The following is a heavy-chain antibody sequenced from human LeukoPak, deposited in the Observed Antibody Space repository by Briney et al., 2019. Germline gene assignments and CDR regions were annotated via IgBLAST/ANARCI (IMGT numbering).Heavy chain of an antibody. J-gene: IGHJ6*02. Sequence: GGSLRLSCAASGFTFSSYSMNWVRQAPGKGLEWVSSISSSSSYIYYADSVKGRFTISRDNAKNSLYLQMNSLSAEDTAVYYCARDLVSDGDATYYYYGMDVWGQGTTVTVSS. CDR1: GFTFSSYS. V-gene: IGHV3-21*01. CDR3: ARDLVSDGDATYYYYGMDV. D-gene: IGHD4-17*01. CDR2: ISSSSSYI.